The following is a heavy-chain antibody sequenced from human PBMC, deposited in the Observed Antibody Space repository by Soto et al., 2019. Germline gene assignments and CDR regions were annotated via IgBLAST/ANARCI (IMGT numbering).Heavy chain of an antibody. D-gene: IGHD1-7*01. Sequence: QVQLVESGGGVVQPGRSLRLSCAASGFTFSSYGMHWVRQAPGKGLEWVAVIWYDGSKKYYADSVKGRFTISRDNSKNTLYLQMNSLRAEDTAVYYCARDTELLYYMDVWGKGTTVTVSS. V-gene: IGHV3-33*01. CDR2: IWYDGSKK. CDR1: GFTFSSYG. J-gene: IGHJ6*03. CDR3: ARDTELLYYMDV.